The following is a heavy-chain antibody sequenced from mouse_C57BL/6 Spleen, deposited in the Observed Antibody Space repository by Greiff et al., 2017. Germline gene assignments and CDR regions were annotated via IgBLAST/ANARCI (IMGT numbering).Heavy chain of an antibody. CDR1: GFTFSSYG. Sequence: EVKLEESGGDLVKPGGSLKLSCAASGFTFSSYGMSWVRQTPDKRLEWVATISSGGSYTYYPDSVKGRFTISRDNAKNTLYLQMSSLKSEDTAMYYCARPYYDSFAYWGQGTLVTVSA. CDR3: ARPYYDSFAY. J-gene: IGHJ3*01. CDR2: ISSGGSYT. V-gene: IGHV5-6*02. D-gene: IGHD2-4*01.